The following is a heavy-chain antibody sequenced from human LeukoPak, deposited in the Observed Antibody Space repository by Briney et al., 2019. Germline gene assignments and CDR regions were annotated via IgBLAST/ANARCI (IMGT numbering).Heavy chain of an antibody. V-gene: IGHV3-21*01. CDR1: GFTFSSYS. D-gene: IGHD3-22*01. Sequence: GGSLRLSCAASGFTFSSYSMTWVRQAPGKGLERVSSISSKSSFIYYPDSVKGRFSISRYNPKNSLYLQMNSLRAEDTAVYYCARGTAHYDDSSGYFRIDYWGQGTLVTVSS. CDR2: ISSKSSFI. CDR3: ARGTAHYDDSSGYFRIDY. J-gene: IGHJ4*02.